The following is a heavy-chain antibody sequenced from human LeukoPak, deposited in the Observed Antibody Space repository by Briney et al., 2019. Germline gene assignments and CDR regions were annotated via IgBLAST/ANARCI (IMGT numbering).Heavy chain of an antibody. J-gene: IGHJ4*02. D-gene: IGHD3-22*01. CDR2: IYHTGST. Sequence: SETLSLTCTVSGGSISSSSYYWGWIRQTPGKGLEWIGSIYHTGSTYYNPSLKSRVTISVYTSENQFSLNLRSVTAADTAVYYCAILPARDTYYYDSSGYYRPGVYWGQGTLVTVSS. CDR3: AILPARDTYYYDSSGYYRPGVY. V-gene: IGHV4-39*07. CDR1: GGSISSSSYY.